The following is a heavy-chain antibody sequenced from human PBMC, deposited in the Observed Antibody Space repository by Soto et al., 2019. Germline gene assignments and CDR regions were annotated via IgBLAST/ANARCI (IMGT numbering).Heavy chain of an antibody. Sequence: QVQLQESGPGLVKPSETLSLTCTVSDGSISSYYWSWIRQPPGKGLEWIGYIYSSGSTNYNPSLKSRVTISFDTSKNQYSLKVRSVTVADAAVYYCAGGETSSCFPIDYWGQGTLVTVSS. D-gene: IGHD6-13*01. CDR2: IYSSGST. V-gene: IGHV4-4*08. CDR3: AGGETSSCFPIDY. J-gene: IGHJ4*02. CDR1: DGSISSYY.